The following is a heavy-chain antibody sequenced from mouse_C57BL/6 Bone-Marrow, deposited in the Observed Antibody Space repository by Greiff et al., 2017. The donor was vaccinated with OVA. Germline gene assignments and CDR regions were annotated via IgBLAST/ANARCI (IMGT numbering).Heavy chain of an antibody. J-gene: IGHJ2*01. CDR3: ARDGYDY. D-gene: IGHD2-2*01. Sequence: VQLQQSGPGMVKPSQSLSLTCTVTGYSITSGYDWHWIRHFPGNKLEWMGYISYSGSTNYNPSLTSRISITQDTSKNHFFLKLNSVTTEDTATYYCARDGYDYWGQGTTLTVSS. V-gene: IGHV3-1*01. CDR2: ISYSGST. CDR1: GYSITSGYD.